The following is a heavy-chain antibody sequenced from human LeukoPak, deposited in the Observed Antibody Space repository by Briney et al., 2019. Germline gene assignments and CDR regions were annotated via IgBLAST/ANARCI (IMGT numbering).Heavy chain of an antibody. CDR1: GFTFDDYA. D-gene: IGHD4-17*01. J-gene: IGHJ4*02. V-gene: IGHV3-9*01. CDR2: ISWNSGSI. CDR3: AVTTRSRAFDY. Sequence: GGSLRLSCAASGFTFDDYAMHWVRQAPGKGLEWVSGISWNSGSIGYADSVKGRFTISRDNARNSLYLQMNNLRVEDTAMYYCAVTTRSRAFDYWGQGTLVTVSS.